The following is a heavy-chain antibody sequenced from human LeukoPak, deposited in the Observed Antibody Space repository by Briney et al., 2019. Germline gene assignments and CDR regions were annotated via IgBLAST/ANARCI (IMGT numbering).Heavy chain of an antibody. D-gene: IGHD2-21*01. CDR1: GYIFTDYH. CDR3: ATPGGILWFGDQDGMDV. CDR2: INPNSGGT. J-gene: IGHJ6*02. V-gene: IGHV1-2*06. Sequence: ASVKVSCKASGYIFTDYHIHWVRQAPGQGLEWMGRINPNSGGTTYAQKFQDRVTMTRDTSINTAYMELSRLYSDDTAIYYCATPGGILWFGDQDGMDVWGHGTTVAVSS.